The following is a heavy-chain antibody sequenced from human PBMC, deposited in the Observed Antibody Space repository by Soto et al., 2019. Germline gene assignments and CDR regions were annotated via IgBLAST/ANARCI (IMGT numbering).Heavy chain of an antibody. Sequence: ASVKVSCKASGYTFTSYGISWVRQAPGQGLEWMGWISAYNGNTNYAQKLQGRVTMTTDTSTSTAYMELRSLRSEDTAVYYCAKSSGHSQDYYYYGMDVWGQGATVTVPS. V-gene: IGHV1-18*01. D-gene: IGHD3-22*01. CDR3: AKSSGHSQDYYYYGMDV. CDR2: ISAYNGNT. CDR1: GYTFTSYG. J-gene: IGHJ6*02.